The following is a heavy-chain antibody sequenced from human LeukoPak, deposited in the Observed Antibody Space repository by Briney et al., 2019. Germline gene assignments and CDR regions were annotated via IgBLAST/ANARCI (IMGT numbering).Heavy chain of an antibody. J-gene: IGHJ4*02. CDR3: AKPAKTDYADY. CDR1: GFTFNNYA. D-gene: IGHD1-14*01. CDR2: ISGSGGST. Sequence: GGSLRLSCAAYGFTFNNYAMSWVRQAQGRGLEWVSAISGSGGSTYYADYVKGRFTISRDNSKNTLYLQMNSLRAGDTAVYYCAKPAKTDYADYWGQGTLVTVSS. V-gene: IGHV3-23*01.